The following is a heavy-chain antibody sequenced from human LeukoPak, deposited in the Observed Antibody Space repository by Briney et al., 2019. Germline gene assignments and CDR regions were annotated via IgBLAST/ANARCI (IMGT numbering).Heavy chain of an antibody. CDR2: IYYSGST. Sequence: SETLSLTCTVSGGSISSSSYYWGWIRQPPGKGLEWIGSIYYSGSTYYNPSLKSRVTISVDTSKNQFSLKLSSVTAADTAVYYCARHKGWGMVLSWYFDLWGRGTLVTVSS. CDR3: ARHKGWGMVLSWYFDL. V-gene: IGHV4-39*01. D-gene: IGHD2-8*02. J-gene: IGHJ2*01. CDR1: GGSISSSSYY.